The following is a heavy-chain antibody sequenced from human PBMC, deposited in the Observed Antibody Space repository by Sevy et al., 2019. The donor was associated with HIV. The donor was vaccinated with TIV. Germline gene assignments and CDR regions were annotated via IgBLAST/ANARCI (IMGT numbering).Heavy chain of an antibody. CDR2: SRNKIGGYIT. Sequence: GGSLRLSCAASGFSVSDYYMDWVRQAPGKGLECISRSRNKIGGYITDYSASVDGRFTISRDDSKNSIYLQMNSLKSEATAVYFSVRESWYSIEVWGQGTLVTVFS. J-gene: IGHJ4*02. CDR3: VRESWYSIEV. CDR1: GFSVSDYY. D-gene: IGHD2-21*01. V-gene: IGHV3-72*01.